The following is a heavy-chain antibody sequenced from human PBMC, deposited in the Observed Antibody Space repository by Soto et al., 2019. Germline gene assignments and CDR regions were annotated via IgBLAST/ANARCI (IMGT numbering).Heavy chain of an antibody. CDR1: GYIFTSYY. J-gene: IGHJ4*02. CDR3: ASGSWMAGNTYFFDT. Sequence: ASVKVSCRASGYIFTSYYINWVRQATGQGLEWMGWLNPNSGNAGYPQKFQGRVTMTRDTSISTAYMELSSLRSEDTAVYYCASGSWMAGNTYFFDTWGQEDLVTISS. D-gene: IGHD6-19*01. CDR2: LNPNSGNA. V-gene: IGHV1-8*01.